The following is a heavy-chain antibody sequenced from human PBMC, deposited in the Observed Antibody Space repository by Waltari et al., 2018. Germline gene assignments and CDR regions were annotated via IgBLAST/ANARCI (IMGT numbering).Heavy chain of an antibody. CDR3: ARDKDDFWSGPVQH. D-gene: IGHD3-3*01. J-gene: IGHJ1*01. CDR2: IKQDGSEK. Sequence: EVQLVESGGGLVQPGGSLRLSCAASGFTFSSYWMSWVRQAPGKGLEWVANIKQDGSEKYYVDSVKGRFTISRDNAKNSLYLQMNSLRAEDTAVYYCARDKDDFWSGPVQHWGQGTLVTVSS. CDR1: GFTFSSYW. V-gene: IGHV3-7*01.